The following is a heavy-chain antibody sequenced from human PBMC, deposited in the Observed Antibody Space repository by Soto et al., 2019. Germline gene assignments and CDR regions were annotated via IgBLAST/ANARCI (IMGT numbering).Heavy chain of an antibody. V-gene: IGHV1-3*01. CDR2: INADNGGT. CDR3: ARGSNAVVSGLGDFDY. D-gene: IGHD3-22*01. CDR1: GYTFTSCT. Sequence: QVQLVQSGAEVRKPGASVKVSCKASGYTFTSCTLHWVRQAPGHRPEWMGWINADNGGTKYSQNFQGRVTITRDTSASTVYLEVSSLRSEDTAVYFCARGSNAVVSGLGDFDYWGQGTLVTVSS. J-gene: IGHJ4*02.